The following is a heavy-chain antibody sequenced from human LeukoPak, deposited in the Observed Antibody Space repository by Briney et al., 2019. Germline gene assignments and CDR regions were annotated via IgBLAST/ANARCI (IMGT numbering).Heavy chain of an antibody. V-gene: IGHV1-69*13. CDR1: GGTFSIYA. CDR3: ARDIAVAGTSLYY. Sequence: GASVKVSFKASGGTFSIYAISWVRQAPGQGLEWMGGIIPIFGTANYAQKFQGRVTITADESTSTAYMELSSLRSEDTAVYYCARDIAVAGTSLYYWGQGTLVTVSS. D-gene: IGHD6-19*01. J-gene: IGHJ4*02. CDR2: IIPIFGTA.